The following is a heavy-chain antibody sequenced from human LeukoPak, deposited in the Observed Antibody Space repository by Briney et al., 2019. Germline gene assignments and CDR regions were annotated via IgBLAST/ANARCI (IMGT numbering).Heavy chain of an antibody. CDR1: GYTFTSYG. CDR2: ISAYNGNT. Sequence: GASVTVSCKASGYTFTSYGISWVRQAPGQGLEWMGWISAYNGNTNYAQKLQGRVTMTTDTSTSTAYMELRSLRSDDTAVYYCARDVVPYGSGSYSDYWGQGTLVTVSS. V-gene: IGHV1-18*01. D-gene: IGHD3-10*01. CDR3: ARDVVPYGSGSYSDY. J-gene: IGHJ4*02.